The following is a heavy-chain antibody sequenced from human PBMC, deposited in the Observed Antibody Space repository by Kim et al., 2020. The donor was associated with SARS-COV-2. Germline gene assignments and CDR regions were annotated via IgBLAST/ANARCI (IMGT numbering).Heavy chain of an antibody. CDR3: ARDGIVYYGSGVAPFDY. CDR2: ISYDGSNK. CDR1: GFTFSSYG. D-gene: IGHD3-10*01. V-gene: IGHV3-33*05. J-gene: IGHJ4*02. Sequence: GGSLRLSCAASGFTFSSYGMHWVRQAPGKGLEWVAVISYDGSNKYYADSVKGRFTISRDNSKNTLYLQMNSLRAEDTAVYYCARDGIVYYGSGVAPFDYWGQGTLVTVSS.